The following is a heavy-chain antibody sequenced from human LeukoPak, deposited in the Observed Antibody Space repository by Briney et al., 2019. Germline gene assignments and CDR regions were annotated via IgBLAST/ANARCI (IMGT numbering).Heavy chain of an antibody. D-gene: IGHD6-6*01. CDR1: GFTFSDYY. CDR3: ARDHSQTGTISSSVNPNWFDP. Sequence: PGGSLRLSCAASGFTFSDYYMSWIRQAPGKGLEWVSYISSSRSYTNYADSVKGRFTISRDNAKNSLYLQMNSLRAEDTAVYYCARDHSQTGTISSSVNPNWFDPWGQGTLVTVSS. V-gene: IGHV3-11*06. CDR2: ISSSRSYT. J-gene: IGHJ5*02.